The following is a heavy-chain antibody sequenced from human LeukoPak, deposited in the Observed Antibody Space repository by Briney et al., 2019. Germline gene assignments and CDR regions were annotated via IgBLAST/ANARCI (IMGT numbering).Heavy chain of an antibody. CDR2: ITSNGGTT. D-gene: IGHD3-22*01. J-gene: IGHJ4*02. V-gene: IGHV3-64*01. CDR3: ARAYYYDTSGYYRGYYFDY. Sequence: PGGCLRLSCAASGFTFSSYAMHWVRQAPGKGVEYVSAITSNGGTTSYANSVKGRFTISRDNSKNTLYLQMGSLRAEDMAVYYCARAYYYDTSGYYRGYYFDYWGQGTLVTVSS. CDR1: GFTFSSYA.